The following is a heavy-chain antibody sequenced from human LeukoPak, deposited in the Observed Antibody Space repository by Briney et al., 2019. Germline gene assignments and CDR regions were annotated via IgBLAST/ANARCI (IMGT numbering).Heavy chain of an antibody. J-gene: IGHJ6*02. Sequence: GASVKVSCKVSGYTLTELSMHWVRQAPGKGLEWMGGFDPEDGETIYAQKFQGRVTMTEDTSTDTAYMELSSLRSEDTAVYYCAAPSGSFLGYYYGMDVWGQGTTVTVSS. D-gene: IGHD1-26*01. V-gene: IGHV1-24*01. CDR2: FDPEDGET. CDR3: AAPSGSFLGYYYGMDV. CDR1: GYTLTELS.